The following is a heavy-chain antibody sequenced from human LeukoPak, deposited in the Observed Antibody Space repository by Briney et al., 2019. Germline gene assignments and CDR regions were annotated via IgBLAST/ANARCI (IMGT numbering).Heavy chain of an antibody. V-gene: IGHV3-33*01. CDR3: ARDLSNITMVRGAYGDDY. J-gene: IGHJ4*02. Sequence: GGSLRLSCAASGFTFSSYGMHWVRQAPGKGLEWVAVIWYDGSNKYYADSVKGRFTISRDNSKSTLYLQMNSLRAEDTAVYYCARDLSNITMVRGAYGDDYWGQGTLVTVSS. CDR1: GFTFSSYG. D-gene: IGHD3-10*01. CDR2: IWYDGSNK.